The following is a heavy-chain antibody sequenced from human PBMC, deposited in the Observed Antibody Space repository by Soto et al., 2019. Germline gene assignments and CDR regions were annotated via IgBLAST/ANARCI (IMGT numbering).Heavy chain of an antibody. Sequence: GESLKISCKGSGYSFTSYYIAWVRQMPGKGLEWMGIIYPGDSDTRYNPSFQGQVTISVDKSTSTAYLKWNSLKASDTAIYYCARPEVPTRSNDYDYPFDHWGQGTLVTVSS. CDR3: ARPEVPTRSNDYDYPFDH. D-gene: IGHD3-22*01. CDR1: GYSFTSYY. CDR2: IYPGDSDT. V-gene: IGHV5-51*01. J-gene: IGHJ4*02.